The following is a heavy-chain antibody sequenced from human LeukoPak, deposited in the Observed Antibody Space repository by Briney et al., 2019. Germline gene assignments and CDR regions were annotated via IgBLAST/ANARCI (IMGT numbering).Heavy chain of an antibody. V-gene: IGHV1-69*05. CDR3: ARAGVDYYDSSGYAFDI. D-gene: IGHD3-22*01. Sequence: ASVKVSCKASGGTFSSYAISWVRQAPGQGLEWMGGIIPIFGTANYAQKFQGRVTITTDESTSTAYMELSSLRSEDTAVYYCARAGVDYYDSSGYAFDIWGQGTMSPSLQ. J-gene: IGHJ3*02. CDR2: IIPIFGTA. CDR1: GGTFSSYA.